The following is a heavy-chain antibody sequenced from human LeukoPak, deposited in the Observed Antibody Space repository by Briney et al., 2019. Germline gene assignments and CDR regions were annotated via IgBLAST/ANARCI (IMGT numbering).Heavy chain of an antibody. CDR1: GGSFSGYY. CDR2: INHSVST. J-gene: IGHJ4*02. V-gene: IGHV4-34*01. Sequence: SETLSLTCAVYGGSFSGYYWSWIRQPPGKGLEWIGEINHSVSTNYNPSLKSRVTISVDTSKNQFSLRLSSVTAADTAVYYCARARIAAAGTGGLLGYWGQGTLVTVSS. D-gene: IGHD6-13*01. CDR3: ARARIAAAGTGGLLGY.